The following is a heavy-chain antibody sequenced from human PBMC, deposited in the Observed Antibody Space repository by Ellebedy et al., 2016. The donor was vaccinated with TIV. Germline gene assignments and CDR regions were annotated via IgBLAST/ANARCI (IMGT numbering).Heavy chain of an antibody. J-gene: IGHJ4*02. CDR1: GFTFSSYA. CDR2: ISSSSSYI. V-gene: IGHV3-21*01. Sequence: GESLKISCAASGFTFSSYAMSWVRQAPGKGLEWVSSISSSSSYIYYADSVKGRFTISRDNAKNSLYLQMNSLRAEDTAVYYCARHGDLPLFDYWGQGTLVTVSS. CDR3: ARHGDLPLFDY. D-gene: IGHD3-10*01.